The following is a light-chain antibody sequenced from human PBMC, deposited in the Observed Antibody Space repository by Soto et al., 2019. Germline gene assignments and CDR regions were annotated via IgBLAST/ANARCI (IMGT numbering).Light chain of an antibody. CDR3: QQSYGTPRS. Sequence: DIQMTQSPSSLSASEGDRVTLTCRASQSISRYLNWYQQKPGSAPKLLMYGASNLQNGVPSRFSGSGSGTDFTLTISNLQPEDFATYYCQQSYGTPRSFGGGTKVEIK. J-gene: IGKJ4*01. V-gene: IGKV1-39*01. CDR2: GAS. CDR1: QSISRY.